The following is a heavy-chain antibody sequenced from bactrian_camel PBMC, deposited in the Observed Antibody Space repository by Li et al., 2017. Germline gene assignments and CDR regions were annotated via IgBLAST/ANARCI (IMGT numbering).Heavy chain of an antibody. CDR3: AAGQTCGNWWKASEFGY. CDR2: IYRHGDFT. D-gene: IGHD7*01. CDR1: GYTFRSC. V-gene: IGHV3S40*01. J-gene: IGHJ6*01. Sequence: VQLVESGGGSVQAGGSLRLSCEAPGYTFRSCLGWFRQAPGKEREGVAAIYRHGDFTYYGDSVRGRFTIAQDNAKTTAYLQMTSLKPEDSAMYSCAAGQTCGNWWKASEFGYWGQGTQVTVSS.